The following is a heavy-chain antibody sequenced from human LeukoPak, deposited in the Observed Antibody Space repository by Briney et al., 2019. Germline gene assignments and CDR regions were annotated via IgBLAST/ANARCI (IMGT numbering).Heavy chain of an antibody. Sequence: GGSLRLSCAASGFTFSSYGMHWVRQAPGKGLEWVAVISYDGSNKYYADSVKGRFTISRDSSKNTLYLQMNSLRAEDTAVYYCAKDKGGYFDYWGQGTLVTVSS. D-gene: IGHD2-15*01. CDR1: GFTFSSYG. CDR3: AKDKGGYFDY. V-gene: IGHV3-30*18. J-gene: IGHJ4*02. CDR2: ISYDGSNK.